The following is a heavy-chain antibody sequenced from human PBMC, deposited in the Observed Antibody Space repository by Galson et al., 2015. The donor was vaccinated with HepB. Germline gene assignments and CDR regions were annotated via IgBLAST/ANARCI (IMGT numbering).Heavy chain of an antibody. CDR3: ARSEGATSYY. Sequence: SLRLSCAASGFTFSDHYMDWVRQAPGKGLEWVGRSRNKANSYTTEYAASVKGRFTISRDDSKNSLYLQMNSLKTEDSAVYYCARSEGATSYYWGQGTLVTVSS. V-gene: IGHV3-72*01. J-gene: IGHJ4*02. D-gene: IGHD1-26*01. CDR1: GFTFSDHY. CDR2: SRNKANSYTT.